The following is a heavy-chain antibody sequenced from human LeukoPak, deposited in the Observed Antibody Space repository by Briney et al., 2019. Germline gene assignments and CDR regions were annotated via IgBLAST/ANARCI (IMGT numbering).Heavy chain of an antibody. CDR3: ARGRSGSYYATDY. J-gene: IGHJ4*02. CDR1: GGSISTYY. CDR2: IYYSGST. V-gene: IGHV4-59*01. Sequence: SETLSLTCTVSGGSISTYYWSWIRQPPGKGRGWFGYIYYSGSTNYNPSLKSRVTISVDTSKNQFSLKLNSVTAADTAVYYCARGRSGSYYATDYWGQGTLVTVSS. D-gene: IGHD1-26*01.